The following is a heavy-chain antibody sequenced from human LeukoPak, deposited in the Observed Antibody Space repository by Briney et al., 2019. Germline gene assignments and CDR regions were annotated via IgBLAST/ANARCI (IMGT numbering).Heavy chain of an antibody. Sequence: GGSLRLSCAASGFTFSSYSMNWVRQAPGKGLEWVSSISSSNSYIYYADSVKGRFTISRDNAKNSLYLQMNSLRAEDTAVYYCARLTLIAVAGRMLDYWGQGTLVTVSS. CDR2: ISSSNSYI. CDR3: ARLTLIAVAGRMLDY. J-gene: IGHJ4*02. CDR1: GFTFSSYS. D-gene: IGHD6-19*01. V-gene: IGHV3-21*01.